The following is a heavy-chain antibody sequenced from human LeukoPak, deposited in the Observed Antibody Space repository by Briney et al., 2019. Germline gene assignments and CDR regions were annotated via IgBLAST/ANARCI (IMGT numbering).Heavy chain of an antibody. CDR2: IYCSGNT. CDR3: ARTPTYYGSATYLDY. Sequence: SETLSLTCTVSGGSISSYYWSWIRQPPGKGLEWIGYIYCSGNTNYNPSLKSRVTISVDTSKKQFSLNLRSVTAADTAVYYCARTPTYYGSATYLDYWGQGTLVTVSS. D-gene: IGHD3-10*01. J-gene: IGHJ4*02. CDR1: GGSISSYY. V-gene: IGHV4-59*01.